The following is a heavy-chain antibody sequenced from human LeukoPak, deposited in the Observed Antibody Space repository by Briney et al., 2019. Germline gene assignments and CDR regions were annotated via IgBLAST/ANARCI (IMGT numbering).Heavy chain of an antibody. V-gene: IGHV3-7*01. CDR3: ARGQRLGN. J-gene: IGHJ4*02. CDR2: IKEDGDDK. Sequence: PGGSLRLSCAASGFTFSTYWMSWVCQAPGRGLEWVANIKEDGDDKYCVNSVKGRFTISRDNAKNSLYLQMNSLRAEDTAVYYCARGQRLGNWGQGTLVTVSS. D-gene: IGHD6-25*01. CDR1: GFTFSTYW.